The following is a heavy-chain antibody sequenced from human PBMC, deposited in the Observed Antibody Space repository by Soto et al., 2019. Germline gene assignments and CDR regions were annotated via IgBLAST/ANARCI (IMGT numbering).Heavy chain of an antibody. CDR1: GYTLTTYY. J-gene: IGHJ4*02. V-gene: IGHV1-46*03. Sequence: ASVKVSCKASGYTLTTYYMQWVRQAPGQGLEWMGIINPSDGTTSYARKFQGRVTVTRDTSTSTVYMELNGLRSEDTGVYYCSRSITRFLEWSFDYWGQGTLVTVSS. CDR2: INPSDGTT. CDR3: SRSITRFLEWSFDY. D-gene: IGHD3-3*01.